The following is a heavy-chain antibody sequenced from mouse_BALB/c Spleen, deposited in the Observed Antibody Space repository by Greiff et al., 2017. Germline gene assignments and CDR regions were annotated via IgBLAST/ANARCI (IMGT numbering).Heavy chain of an antibody. CDR1: GYTFTSYY. CDR3: ARDGYGGNYVYWYFDV. J-gene: IGHJ1*01. CDR2: IYPGDGST. D-gene: IGHD1-1*02. Sequence: QVQLQQSGPELVKPGASVKMSCKASGYTFTSYYIHWVKQRPGQGLEWIGWIYPGDGSTKYNEKFKGKTTLTADKSSSTAYMLLSSLTSEDSAIYFCARDGYGGNYVYWYFDVWGAGTTVTVSS. V-gene: IGHV1S56*01.